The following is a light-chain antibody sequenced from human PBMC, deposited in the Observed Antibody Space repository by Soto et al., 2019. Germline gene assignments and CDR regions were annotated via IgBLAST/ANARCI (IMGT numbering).Light chain of an antibody. J-gene: IGKJ1*01. V-gene: IGKV1-5*03. CDR2: RAS. Sequence: GERDTXTCLSSHISGIWLAWYQQKPWKAPKLLMYRASSLESGVPSIFSGSGSGTEFNLTISSLQPEDFATYYCQQYNSYWTFGQG. CDR3: QQYNSYWT. CDR1: HISGIW.